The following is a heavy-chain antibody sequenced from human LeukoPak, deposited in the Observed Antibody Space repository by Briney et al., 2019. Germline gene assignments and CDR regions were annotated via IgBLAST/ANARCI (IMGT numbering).Heavy chain of an antibody. D-gene: IGHD4-23*01. Sequence: ASVKVSCKASGHPFTNLYLNWLRQAPGQGLEWMGWISPNNGDTNYAQKFQGRVTLTWDTSFNTAYMDLSRLTSDDTAIYYCARENYDGDLEYWGQGALVTVSS. J-gene: IGHJ4*02. V-gene: IGHV1-2*02. CDR1: GHPFTNLY. CDR2: ISPNNGDT. CDR3: ARENYDGDLEY.